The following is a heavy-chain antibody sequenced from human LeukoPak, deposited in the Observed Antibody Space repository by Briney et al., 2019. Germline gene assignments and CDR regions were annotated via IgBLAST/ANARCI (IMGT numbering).Heavy chain of an antibody. Sequence: SETLSLTXAVYGGSFSGYYWSWIRQPPGKGLEWIGEINHSGSTNCDPSLKSRVTISVDTSKKQFSLKLSSVTAADTAVYYCARGLWSGYSGPPLGYWGQGTLVTVSS. D-gene: IGHD3-3*01. CDR2: INHSGST. CDR1: GGSFSGYY. CDR3: ARGLWSGYSGPPLGY. J-gene: IGHJ4*02. V-gene: IGHV4-34*01.